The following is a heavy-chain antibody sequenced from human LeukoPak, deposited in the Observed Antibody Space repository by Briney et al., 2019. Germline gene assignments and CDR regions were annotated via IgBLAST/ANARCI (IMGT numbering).Heavy chain of an antibody. Sequence: GASVKVSCKASGYTFTSYDINWVRQATGQGLEWMGWMNPNSGNTGYAQKFQGRVTMTRNTSISTAYMELSSLRSDDTAVYYCARGWQQLVRGWFDPWGQGTLVTVSS. CDR3: ARGWQQLVRGWFDP. D-gene: IGHD6-13*01. CDR1: GYTFTSYD. V-gene: IGHV1-8*01. CDR2: MNPNSGNT. J-gene: IGHJ5*02.